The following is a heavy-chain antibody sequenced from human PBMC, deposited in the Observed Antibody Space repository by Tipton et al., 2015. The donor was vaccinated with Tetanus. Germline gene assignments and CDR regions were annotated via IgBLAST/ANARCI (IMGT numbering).Heavy chain of an antibody. D-gene: IGHD3-9*01. J-gene: IGHJ4*02. CDR3: AKGDPGNFDS. CDR1: GYRFSSYW. V-gene: IGHV5-51*01. CDR2: IYPGDSDT. Sequence: QSGAEVKEAGESLRISCKASGYRFSSYWIAWVRQMPGKGLEWVGLIYPGDSDTKISPSFRGQVTFSVDKSITTAYLQWSSLKASDTGIYYCAKGDPGNFDSWGQGTQVIVSS.